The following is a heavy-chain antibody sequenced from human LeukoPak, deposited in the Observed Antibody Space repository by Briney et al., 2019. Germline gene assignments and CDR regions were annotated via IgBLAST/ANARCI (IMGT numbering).Heavy chain of an antibody. CDR2: IYHSGST. Sequence: SETLSLTCTVSGYSINNGYYWGWIRQPPGKGLEWIGSIYHSGSTYYKASLKSRVTISVDTSKNQFSLKLSSVTAADTAVYYCARAFYSSSWYHKEDFFDYWGQGTPVTVSS. CDR1: GYSINNGYY. V-gene: IGHV4-38-2*02. CDR3: ARAFYSSSWYHKEDFFDY. D-gene: IGHD6-13*01. J-gene: IGHJ4*02.